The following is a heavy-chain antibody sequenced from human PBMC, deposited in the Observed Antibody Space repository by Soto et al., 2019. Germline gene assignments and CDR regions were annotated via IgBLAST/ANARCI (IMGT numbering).Heavy chain of an antibody. Sequence: EVQLVESGGGLVKPGGSLRLSCAASGFTFSSYSMNWVRQAPGKGLEWVSSISSSSSYIYYADSVKGRFTISRDNAKNXXYLQMNSRRAEDTAVYYCARDDYYDSSGYLAPLDYWGQGTLVTVSS. V-gene: IGHV3-21*01. CDR3: ARDDYYDSSGYLAPLDY. D-gene: IGHD3-22*01. CDR1: GFTFSSYS. J-gene: IGHJ4*02. CDR2: ISSSSSYI.